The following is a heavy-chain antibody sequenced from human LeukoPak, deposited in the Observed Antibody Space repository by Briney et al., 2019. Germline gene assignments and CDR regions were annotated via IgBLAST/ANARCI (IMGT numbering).Heavy chain of an antibody. D-gene: IGHD1-7*01. CDR1: GFTFSSYS. Sequence: GGSLRLSCAASGFTFSSYSMNWVRQAQGKGLEWVSSISSSSSYIYYADSVKGRFTISRDNAKNSLYLQMNSLRAEDTAVYYCARSITGTTFDPWGQGTLVTVSS. J-gene: IGHJ5*02. V-gene: IGHV3-21*01. CDR2: ISSSSSYI. CDR3: ARSITGTTFDP.